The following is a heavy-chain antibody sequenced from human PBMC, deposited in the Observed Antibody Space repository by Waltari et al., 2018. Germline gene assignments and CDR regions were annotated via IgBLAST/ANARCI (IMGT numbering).Heavy chain of an antibody. D-gene: IGHD6-19*01. V-gene: IGHV3-53*01. CDR1: GFKVSDNY. CDR2: LYATGDT. Sequence: EVQLVESGGALIQPGGSLRLSCAASGFKVSDNYMSWVRQVPGKGPEWVSVLYATGDTYYADSVRGRFTISRDTSKNTVYLQMDSLGAADTAVYYCARAGLGSPSQWLQVLDSWGQGTLVTVSA. CDR3: ARAGLGSPSQWLQVLDS. J-gene: IGHJ4*02.